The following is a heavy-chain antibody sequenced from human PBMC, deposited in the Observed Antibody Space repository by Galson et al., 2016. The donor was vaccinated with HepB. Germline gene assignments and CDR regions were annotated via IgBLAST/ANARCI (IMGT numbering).Heavy chain of an antibody. D-gene: IGHD5-12*01. CDR2: ISVSGDTT. Sequence: SLRLSCAASGFTISNYGMSWVRQAPGKGLEWVSGISVSGDTTYYADSVKGRFTISRDTSKNTLYLQMNSLRAEDTAVYYCAKDSGFDSVNWGQGTPVTVSS. CDR1: GFTISNYG. V-gene: IGHV3-23*01. J-gene: IGHJ4*02. CDR3: AKDSGFDSVN.